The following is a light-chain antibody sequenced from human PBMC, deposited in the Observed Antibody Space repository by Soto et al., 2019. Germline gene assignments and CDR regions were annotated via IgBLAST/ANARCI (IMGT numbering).Light chain of an antibody. Sequence: EIVMTQSPATLFVSPGERATLSCSASQSVSSNLALYQQKPGQAHRLLIYGASSRAPGIPDRFSGSGSGTDFTLTISRLEPEDFAVYYCQQSGSSPPITVGPGTRLEI. CDR1: QSVSSN. V-gene: IGKV3-20*01. CDR3: QQSGSSPPIT. J-gene: IGKJ5*01. CDR2: GAS.